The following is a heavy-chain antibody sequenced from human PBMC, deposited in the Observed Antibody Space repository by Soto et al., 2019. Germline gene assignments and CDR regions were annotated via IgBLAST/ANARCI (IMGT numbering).Heavy chain of an antibody. CDR2: IIPIFGTA. CDR3: ARGDCSSTSCLWSWFAP. CDR1: GGTFSSYA. Sequence: SVKVSCKASGGTFSSYAISWVRQAPGQGLEWMGGIIPIFGTANYAQKFQGRVTITADKSTSTAYMELSSLRSEDTAVYYCARGDCSSTSCLWSWFAPWGQGTLVTVSS. J-gene: IGHJ5*02. D-gene: IGHD2-2*01. V-gene: IGHV1-69*06.